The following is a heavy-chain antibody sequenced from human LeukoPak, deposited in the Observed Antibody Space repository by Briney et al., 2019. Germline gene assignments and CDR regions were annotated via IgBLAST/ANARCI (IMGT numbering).Heavy chain of an antibody. Sequence: GGSLTLPCGAWRFIYKIYSMHWPRHSPGEAREGGGFISYDGSNKYYADSVKGRFTISRDNSKNTLYLQMNSLRAEDTAVYYCSKKGQADNDGKPDWGQGTLVTVSS. CDR2: ISYDGSNK. J-gene: IGHJ4*02. D-gene: IGHD1-1*01. V-gene: IGHV3-30-3*02. CDR3: SKKGQADNDGKPD. CDR1: RFIYKIYS.